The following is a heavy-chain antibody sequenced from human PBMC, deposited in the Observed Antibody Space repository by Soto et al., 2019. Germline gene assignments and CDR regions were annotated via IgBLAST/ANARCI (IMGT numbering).Heavy chain of an antibody. D-gene: IGHD6-13*01. J-gene: IGHJ4*02. V-gene: IGHV3-23*01. CDR3: AKDRGSSWYEIDY. CDR2: ISGSGGST. Sequence: EVQLLESGGGLVQPGGSLRLSCAASGFTFSNYAVTWVRQAPGKGLEWVSTISGSGGSTYYADSVKGRFTISRDNSKNTLCLQMNSLRAEDTAVYYCAKDRGSSWYEIDYWGQGTLVTVSS. CDR1: GFTFSNYA.